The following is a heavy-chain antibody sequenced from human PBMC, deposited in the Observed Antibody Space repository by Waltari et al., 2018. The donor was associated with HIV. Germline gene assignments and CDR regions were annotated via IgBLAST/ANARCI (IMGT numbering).Heavy chain of an antibody. D-gene: IGHD3-10*01. CDR1: GFTFSTYS. Sequence: QVQLVESGGGVVQPVRSLRLSCAASGFTFSTYSMHWVRQAPGKGLEWVSVISSDGNKKYYAVSVRGRFTISRDSSKNTLFLQMNSLRAEDTAVYYCARALDYYGSESYSTDALDIWGQGTMVTVSS. CDR3: ARALDYYGSESYSTDALDI. J-gene: IGHJ3*02. CDR2: ISSDGNKK. V-gene: IGHV3-30*01.